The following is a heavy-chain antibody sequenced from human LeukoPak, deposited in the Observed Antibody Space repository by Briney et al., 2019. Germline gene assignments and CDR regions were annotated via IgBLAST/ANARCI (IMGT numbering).Heavy chain of an antibody. CDR3: ARGSRGDGYTSY. J-gene: IGHJ4*02. CDR2: IIPILGLT. V-gene: IGHV1-69*04. D-gene: IGHD5-24*01. Sequence: SVKVSCKASGGTFSSYAINWVRQAPGQGLEWMGRIIPILGLTNYAQKFQDRVTISADKFTTTVYMGLSSLESEDTAVYYCARGSRGDGYTSYWGQGTLVTVSS. CDR1: GGTFSSYA.